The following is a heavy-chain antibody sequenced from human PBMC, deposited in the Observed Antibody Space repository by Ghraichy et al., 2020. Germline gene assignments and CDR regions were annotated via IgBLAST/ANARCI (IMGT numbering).Heavy chain of an antibody. J-gene: IGHJ3*02. CDR3: ARALGYNGYDWVPSYACGI. CDR2: IYYSGST. D-gene: IGHD5-12*01. V-gene: IGHV4-59*01. Sequence: SETLSLTCTVSGGSISSYYWSWIRQPPGKGLEWIGYIYYSGSTNYNPSLKSRVTISVETSKKQFSLKLSSVTAADTAVYYCARALGYNGYDWVPSYACGIWGQGTMVTVSS. CDR1: GGSISSYY.